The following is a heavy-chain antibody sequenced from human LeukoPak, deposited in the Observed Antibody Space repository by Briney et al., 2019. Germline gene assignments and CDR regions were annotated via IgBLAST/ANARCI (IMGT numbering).Heavy chain of an antibody. D-gene: IGHD3-16*01. CDR1: GYTFTGYY. J-gene: IGHJ4*02. CDR3: ARVRYRLAETYIDY. V-gene: IGHV1-2*02. CDR2: IDPNSGGT. Sequence: ASVKVSCKASGYTFTGYYMHWVRQAPGQGLEWMGWIDPNSGGTNYAQKFQGRVTMTRDTSISTAYMELSRLRSDDTAVYYCARVRYRLAETYIDYWGQGTLVTVSS.